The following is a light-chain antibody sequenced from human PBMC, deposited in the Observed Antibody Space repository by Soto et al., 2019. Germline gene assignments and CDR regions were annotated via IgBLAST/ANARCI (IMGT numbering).Light chain of an antibody. Sequence: SRSNKNENVGDRVTITWRASQSISSYLNWYQQKPGKAPKLLIYAASSLQSGVPSRFSGSGSGTDFTLTISSLQPEAFATYYCQQSYSTPPTFGHGAMV. J-gene: IGKJ1*01. CDR3: QQSYSTPPT. CDR2: AAS. V-gene: IGKV1-39*01. CDR1: QSISSY.